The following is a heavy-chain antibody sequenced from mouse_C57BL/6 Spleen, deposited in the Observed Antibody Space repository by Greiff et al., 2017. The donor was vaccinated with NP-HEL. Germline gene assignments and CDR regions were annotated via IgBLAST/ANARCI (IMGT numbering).Heavy chain of an antibody. CDR2: IRLKSDNYAT. D-gene: IGHD2-5*01. J-gene: IGHJ3*01. V-gene: IGHV6-3*01. Sequence: DVQLVESGGGLVQPGGSMHLSCVASGFTFSNYWMNWVRQSPETGLEWVAQIRLKSDNYATHYAASVKGRFTISRDDSKSSVYLQRNNLRAEDTGMYYCPYYSNYDWFAYWGQGTLVTVSA. CDR1: GFTFSNYW. CDR3: PYYSNYDWFAY.